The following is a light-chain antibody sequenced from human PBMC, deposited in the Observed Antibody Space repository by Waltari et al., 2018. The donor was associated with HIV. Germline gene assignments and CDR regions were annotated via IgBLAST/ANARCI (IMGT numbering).Light chain of an antibody. J-gene: IGKJ1*01. V-gene: IGKV3-15*01. CDR2: GAS. CDR3: QEYNNWPWT. Sequence: VLTQSPATLSVSPGDRVTLSCRASESVSSNLAWYQQKRGQAPRLVSYGASSRAAGIPGRFSGSGSGTEFTLTISSLQSEDFAVYYCQEYNNWPWTFGQGTKVEIK. CDR1: ESVSSN.